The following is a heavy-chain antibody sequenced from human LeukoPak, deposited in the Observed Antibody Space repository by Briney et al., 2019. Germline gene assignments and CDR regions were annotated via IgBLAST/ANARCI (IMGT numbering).Heavy chain of an antibody. D-gene: IGHD2-21*02. CDR2: INPNSGGT. Sequence: ASVKVSCKASGYTFTDYYMHWVRQAPGQGLEWMGWINPNSGGTNYAQKFQGRVTMTRDTSISTAYMELSRLRSDDTAVYYCARDGDEGGDDYFDYWGQGTLVTVSS. J-gene: IGHJ4*02. CDR3: ARDGDEGGDDYFDY. CDR1: GYTFTDYY. V-gene: IGHV1-2*02.